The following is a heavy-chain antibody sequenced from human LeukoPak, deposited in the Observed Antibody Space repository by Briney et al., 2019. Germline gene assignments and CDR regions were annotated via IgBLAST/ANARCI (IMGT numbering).Heavy chain of an antibody. CDR1: GGSISSGSYY. Sequence: SQTLSLTCTVSGGSISSGSYYWSWIRQPPGKGLEWIGYIYHNGDTYFNPSLKSRVTISLDMSKNQFSLKLTSVTAADTAVYYCARSNYTGSSANDYWGQGTLVTVSS. V-gene: IGHV4-30-2*01. J-gene: IGHJ4*02. CDR3: ARSNYTGSSANDY. CDR2: IYHNGDT. D-gene: IGHD6-6*01.